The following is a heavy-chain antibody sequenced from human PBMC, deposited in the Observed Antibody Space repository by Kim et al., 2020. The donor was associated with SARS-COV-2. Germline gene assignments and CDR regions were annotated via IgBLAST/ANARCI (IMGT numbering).Heavy chain of an antibody. CDR2: ISSSSSYI. V-gene: IGHV3-21*01. J-gene: IGHJ4*02. D-gene: IGHD1-26*01. Sequence: GGSLRLSCAASGFTFSSYSMNWVRQAPGKGLEWVSSISSSSSYIYYADSVKGRFTISRDNAKNSLYLQMNSLRAEDTAVYYCARSQPVGALDYFDYWGQGTLVTVSS. CDR1: GFTFSSYS. CDR3: ARSQPVGALDYFDY.